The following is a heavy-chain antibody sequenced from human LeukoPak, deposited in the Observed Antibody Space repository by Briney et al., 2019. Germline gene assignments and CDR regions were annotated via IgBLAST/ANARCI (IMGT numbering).Heavy chain of an antibody. Sequence: SETLSLACTVSGGSISSSSYYWGWIRQPPGKGLEWIGSIYYSGSTYNNPSLKSRVTISVDTSKYQLSLKLSSVTAADTAVYYCARDPGYSRPNWFDPWGQGTLVTVSS. J-gene: IGHJ5*02. CDR1: GGSISSSSYY. CDR2: IYYSGST. V-gene: IGHV4-39*07. D-gene: IGHD6-13*01. CDR3: ARDPGYSRPNWFDP.